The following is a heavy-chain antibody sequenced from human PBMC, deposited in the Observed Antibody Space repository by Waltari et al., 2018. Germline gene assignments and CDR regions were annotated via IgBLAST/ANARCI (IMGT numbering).Heavy chain of an antibody. Sequence: QVQLQESGPGLVKPSETLSLTCTVSGGSISSYYWSWIRQPPGKGLEWIGYIHYSGHTNYSPTLKSRVIISVDTSKNQFSLKLSSVTAADTAVYYCARGPNRGYSSSWGQGTLVTVSS. CDR2: IHYSGHT. CDR1: GGSISSYY. CDR3: ARGPNRGYSSS. D-gene: IGHD6-13*01. V-gene: IGHV4-59*01. J-gene: IGHJ4*02.